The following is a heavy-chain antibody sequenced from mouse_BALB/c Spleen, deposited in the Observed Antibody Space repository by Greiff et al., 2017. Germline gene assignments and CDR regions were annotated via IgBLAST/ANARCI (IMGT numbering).Heavy chain of an antibody. CDR1: GFTFSSYG. Sequence: EVQGVESGGDLVKPGGSLKLSCAASGFTFSSYGMSWVRQTPDKRLEWVATISSGGSYTYYPDSVKGRFTISRDNAKNTLYLQMSSLKSEDTAMYYCARHSPYGSTWFAYWGQGTLVTVSA. CDR2: ISSGGSYT. J-gene: IGHJ3*01. D-gene: IGHD1-1*01. V-gene: IGHV5-6*01. CDR3: ARHSPYGSTWFAY.